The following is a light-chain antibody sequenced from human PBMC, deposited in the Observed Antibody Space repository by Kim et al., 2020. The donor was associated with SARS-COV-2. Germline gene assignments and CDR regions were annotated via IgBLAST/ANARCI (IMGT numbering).Light chain of an antibody. V-gene: IGLV6-57*03. CDR3: QSYDSSNPVV. CDR2: EDN. CDR1: SGSIASND. Sequence: KTVTSYRTRSSGSIASNDVQWYQQRPGSAHTTVIYEDNQRPSGVPDRFSGSIDSSSNSASLTISGLKTEDEADYYCQSYDSSNPVVFGGGTQLTVL. J-gene: IGLJ2*01.